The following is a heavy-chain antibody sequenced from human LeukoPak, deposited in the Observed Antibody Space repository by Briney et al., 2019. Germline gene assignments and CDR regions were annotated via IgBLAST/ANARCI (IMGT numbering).Heavy chain of an antibody. D-gene: IGHD3-3*01. J-gene: IGHJ4*02. V-gene: IGHV3-21*01. CDR2: ISSSSSYV. CDR1: GFTFSSYS. CDR3: ARSYYDFWSRYHFDY. Sequence: PGGSLRLSCAAPGFTFSSYSMNWVRQAPGKGLEWVSSISSSSSYVYYADSVKGRFTISRDNAKNSLYLQMNSLRAEDTAVYYCARSYYDFWSRYHFDYWGQGTLVTVSS.